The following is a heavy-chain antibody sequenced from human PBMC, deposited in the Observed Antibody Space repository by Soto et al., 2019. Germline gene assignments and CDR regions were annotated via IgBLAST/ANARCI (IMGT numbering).Heavy chain of an antibody. D-gene: IGHD1-1*01. V-gene: IGHV4-31*03. CDR3: AAAHNGNFFDY. Sequence: QVQLQESGPGLVKPSQTLSLTCTVSGGSISTSGYYWIWIRQHPGKGLEWMGYIDYSGSTSYNPSLKSRVIISADTSKNQFSLTLSSVTAADTALYYCAAAHNGNFFDYWGQGPLVTVSS. CDR1: GGSISTSGYY. J-gene: IGHJ4*02. CDR2: IDYSGST.